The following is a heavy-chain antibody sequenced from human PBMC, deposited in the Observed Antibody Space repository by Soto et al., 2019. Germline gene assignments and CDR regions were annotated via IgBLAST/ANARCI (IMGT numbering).Heavy chain of an antibody. CDR3: ARWPLGYCSGGSCIAVSSSYYYYGMYV. Sequence: PGESLKISCKGSGYSFTSYWIGWVRQMPGKGLEWMGIIYPGDSDTRYSPSFQGQVTISADKSISTAYLQWSSLKASDTAMYYCARWPLGYCSGGSCIAVSSSYYYYGMYVRGQRTTVTVSS. V-gene: IGHV5-51*01. J-gene: IGHJ6*02. CDR1: GYSFTSYW. D-gene: IGHD2-15*01. CDR2: IYPGDSDT.